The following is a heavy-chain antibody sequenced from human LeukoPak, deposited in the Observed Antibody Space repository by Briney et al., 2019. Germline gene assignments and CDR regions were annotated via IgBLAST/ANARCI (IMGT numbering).Heavy chain of an antibody. J-gene: IGHJ4*02. D-gene: IGHD1-14*01. Sequence: PGRSLRLSSAASAFPFNSFWMHWVRQAPGKRLGWVSDMNEYSTTIRYADSVKGRFTISRDNAKSILYLQMNNLRSEDTAMYFCARGGVNPVDHWGQGTLVTVSS. CDR3: ARGGVNPVDH. V-gene: IGHV3-74*01. CDR1: AFPFNSFW. CDR2: MNEYSTTI.